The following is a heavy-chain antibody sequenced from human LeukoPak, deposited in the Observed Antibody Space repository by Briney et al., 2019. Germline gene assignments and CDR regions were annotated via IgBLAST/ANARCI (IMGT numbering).Heavy chain of an antibody. CDR2: ADGGGSST. J-gene: IGHJ4*01. V-gene: IGHV3-74*01. D-gene: IGHD3-22*01. CDR3: ARGPGSSGGAYVGDY. CDR1: GFTFSTHW. Sequence: PGGSLRLSCAASGFTFSTHWMHWVRQVPGRGPVWVSRADGGGSSTSYADYVKGRFSISRDNAKSTLYLQMNGLRAEDTVVYYCARGPGSSGGAYVGDYWGHGTLVTVSS.